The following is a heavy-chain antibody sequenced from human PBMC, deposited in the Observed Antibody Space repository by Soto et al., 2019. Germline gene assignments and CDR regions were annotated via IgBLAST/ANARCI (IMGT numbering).Heavy chain of an antibody. J-gene: IGHJ4*02. CDR3: ASRWYDQDELGRH. Sequence: QVQLVQSGAEVKKPGSSVKVSCKASGGTFSSYTISWVRQAPGQGLEWMGRIIPILGIANYAQKFQGRVTITADKSTSTDYMELSSLRYEETAVYYGASRWYDQDELGRHWGQGTLVTVSS. CDR2: IIPILGIA. V-gene: IGHV1-69*02. CDR1: GGTFSSYT. D-gene: IGHD2-15*01.